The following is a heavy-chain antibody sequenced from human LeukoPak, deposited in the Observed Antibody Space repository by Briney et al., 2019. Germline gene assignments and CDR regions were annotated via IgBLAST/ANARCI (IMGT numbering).Heavy chain of an antibody. Sequence: GGSLRLSCAASGFDFSTYSMNWVRQAPGKGLEWVSTISSINNYIYHGDSVKGRFTTSRDNAKNSLYLQMNRLRVEDTAVYYCARGPRGYFGMNVWGQGTTVTDSS. J-gene: IGHJ6*02. CDR1: GFDFSTYS. CDR3: ARGPRGYFGMNV. CDR2: ISSINNYI. V-gene: IGHV3-21*06. D-gene: IGHD2-2*03.